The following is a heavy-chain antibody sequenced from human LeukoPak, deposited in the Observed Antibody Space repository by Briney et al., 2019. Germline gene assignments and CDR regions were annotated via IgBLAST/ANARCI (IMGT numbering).Heavy chain of an antibody. CDR1: GGSISSSSYY. CDR2: IYYSGST. J-gene: IGHJ4*02. V-gene: IGHV4-39*07. Sequence: SETLSLTCTVSGGSISSSSYYWGWIRQPPGKGLEWIGGIYYSGSTYYNPSLKSRVTISVDTSKNQFSLKLSSVTAADTAVYYCARDRALDYWGQGTLVTVSS. CDR3: ARDRALDY.